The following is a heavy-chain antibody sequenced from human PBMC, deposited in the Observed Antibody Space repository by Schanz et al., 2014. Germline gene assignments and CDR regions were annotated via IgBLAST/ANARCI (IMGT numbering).Heavy chain of an antibody. V-gene: IGHV1-69*02. CDR1: RSTFSSYT. CDR3: ARGGGPEDVFDI. J-gene: IGHJ3*02. Sequence: QVQLVQSGAEVKKPGSSVKVSCKASRSTFSSYTISWVRQARGQGLEWVGRFIPILDVGNYAQQFQGRVTFTADKSTSTAYMELSSLRSDDTAVYCCARGGGPEDVFDIWGQGTMLAVSS. CDR2: FIPILDVG. D-gene: IGHD2-15*01.